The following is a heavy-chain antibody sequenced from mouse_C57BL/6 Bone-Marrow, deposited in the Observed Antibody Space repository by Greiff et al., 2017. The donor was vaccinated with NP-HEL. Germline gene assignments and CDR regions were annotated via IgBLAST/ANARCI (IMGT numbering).Heavy chain of an antibody. CDR1: GFNIKDDY. V-gene: IGHV14-4*01. J-gene: IGHJ3*01. CDR2: IDPENGDT. CDR3: TIHGPAWFAY. Sequence: EVQRVESGAELVRPGASVKLSCTASGFNIKDDYMHWVKQRPEQGLEWIGWIDPENGDTEYASKFQGKATITADTSSNTAYLQLSSLTSEDTAVYYCTIHGPAWFAYWGQGTLVTVSA.